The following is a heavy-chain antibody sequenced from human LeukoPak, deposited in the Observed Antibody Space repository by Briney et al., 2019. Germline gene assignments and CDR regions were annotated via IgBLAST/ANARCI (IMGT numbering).Heavy chain of an antibody. V-gene: IGHV3-30*02. CDR2: TRSDGSNK. CDR3: AKDTPDIVVDEDRDY. D-gene: IGHD2-15*01. CDR1: GFTFSSYA. J-gene: IGHJ4*02. Sequence: GGSLRLSCAASGFTFSSYAMHWVRQTPGKGLEWVAFTRSDGSNKSYADSVKGRFTISRDNSKNTLYLQMNSLRAEDTAVYYCAKDTPDIVVDEDRDYWGQGTLVTVSS.